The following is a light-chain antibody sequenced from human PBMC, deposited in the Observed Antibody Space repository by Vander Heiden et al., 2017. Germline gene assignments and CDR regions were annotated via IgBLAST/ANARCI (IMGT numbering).Light chain of an antibody. CDR2: AAS. CDR3: QQYYSCSLP. J-gene: IGKJ1*01. CDR1: PGISSY. V-gene: IGKV1D-8*03. Sequence: IWMTQSPSLLSAFTGDRVPISCRMRPGISSYLTWYPQKPGQAPELLIYAASSLQSGVLSRFSSSGSGTEVTITISSLQHQEVAAYYCQQYYSCSLPFGQGTKVEIK.